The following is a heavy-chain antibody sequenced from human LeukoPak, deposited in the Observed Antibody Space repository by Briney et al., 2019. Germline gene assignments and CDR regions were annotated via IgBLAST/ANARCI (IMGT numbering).Heavy chain of an antibody. CDR2: MNPNSGNT. CDR3: ARSIPSYSSGWYPRNDY. V-gene: IGHV1-8*03. J-gene: IGHJ4*02. Sequence: GASVKVSCKASGYTFTSYDINWVRQATGQGLEWMGWMNPNSGNTGYAQKFQGRVTITRNTSISTAYMELSSLRSEDTAVYYCARSIPSYSSGWYPRNDYWGQGTLVTVSS. D-gene: IGHD6-19*01. CDR1: GYTFTSYD.